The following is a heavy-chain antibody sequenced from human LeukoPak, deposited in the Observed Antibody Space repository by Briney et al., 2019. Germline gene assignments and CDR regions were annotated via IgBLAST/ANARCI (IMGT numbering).Heavy chain of an antibody. CDR2: IYYTGST. CDR1: VDYSNNYY. Sequence: PSETLSLTCTFSVDYSNNYYWSWIRHPPRKGLEWIGYIYYTGSTNYNPSLKSRVTISVDTSKNHFSLKLSSVTAADTAVYYCARERGGNSGYYFDYWGQGTLVTVSS. V-gene: IGHV4-59*01. D-gene: IGHD4-23*01. J-gene: IGHJ4*02. CDR3: ARERGGNSGYYFDY.